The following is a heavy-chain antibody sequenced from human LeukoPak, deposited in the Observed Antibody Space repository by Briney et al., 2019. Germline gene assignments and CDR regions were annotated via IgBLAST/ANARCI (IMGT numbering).Heavy chain of an antibody. CDR1: GYTFTSYD. D-gene: IGHD7-27*01. J-gene: IGHJ4*02. CDR2: MNPNSGNT. V-gene: IGHV1-8*03. Sequence: ASVKVSCKASGYTFTSYDINWVRQATGQGLEWMGWMNPNSGNTGYAQKFQGRVTITRDTSISTAYMELSSLRPEDTAVYYCARRTGDPTYFDYWGQGTLVTVSS. CDR3: ARRTGDPTYFDY.